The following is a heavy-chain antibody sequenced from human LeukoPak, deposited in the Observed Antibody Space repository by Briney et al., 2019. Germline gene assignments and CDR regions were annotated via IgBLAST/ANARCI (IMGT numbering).Heavy chain of an antibody. CDR1: GFTFTSSA. J-gene: IGHJ4*02. CDR2: IVVGSGNT. CDR3: AAVGRDWLKVDY. Sequence: SVKVSCKASGFTFTSSAVQWVRQARGQRLEWIGWIVVGSGNTNYAQKSQERVTITRDMSTSTAYMELSSLRSEDTAVYYCAAVGRDWLKVDYWGQGTLVTVSS. D-gene: IGHD3-9*01. V-gene: IGHV1-58*01.